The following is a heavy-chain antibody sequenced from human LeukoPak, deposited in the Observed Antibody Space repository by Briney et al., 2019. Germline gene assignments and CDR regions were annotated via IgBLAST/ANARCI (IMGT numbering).Heavy chain of an antibody. CDR2: INSDGSST. D-gene: IGHD6-19*01. CDR1: GSTFSSHW. V-gene: IGHV3-74*01. J-gene: IGHJ5*02. CDR3: ARVRLATQTAWFDP. Sequence: GGSLRLSCAASGSTFSSHWMHWVRQAPGKGLVWVSRINSDGSSTSYADSVKGRFTISRDNAKNTLYLQMNSLRAEDTAVYYCARVRLATQTAWFDPWGQGTLVTVSS.